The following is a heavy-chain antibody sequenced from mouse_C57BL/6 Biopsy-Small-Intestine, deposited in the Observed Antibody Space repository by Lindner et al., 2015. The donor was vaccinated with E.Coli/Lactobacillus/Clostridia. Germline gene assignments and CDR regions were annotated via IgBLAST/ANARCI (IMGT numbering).Heavy chain of an antibody. CDR3: ARDHYSRTRGDRHFCGASDY. CDR1: EYTLSELS. D-gene: IGHD3-3*01. Sequence: SVKVSCKVSEYTLSELSVHWVRQAPGEGLEWMGGFDPEQGETIYAQKFQGRLTMTDDTSTDTVYMEVKSLRSDDTAVYYCARDHYSRTRGDRHFCGASDYWGQGTLVTVSS. V-gene: IGHV1-36*01. J-gene: IGHJ4*01. CDR2: FDPEQGET.